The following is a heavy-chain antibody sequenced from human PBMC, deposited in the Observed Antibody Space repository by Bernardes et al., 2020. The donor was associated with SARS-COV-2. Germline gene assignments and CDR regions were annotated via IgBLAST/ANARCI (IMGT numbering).Heavy chain of an antibody. CDR3: ARLSGLSGCDY. CDR2: IYPGDSET. CDR1: GYTFSNYF. Sequence: GGSLKISCQGSGYTFSNYFIVWVRQMPGKGLEWMGIIYPGDSETRYSPSFQGQVTISADKSINTAYLQWSSLKASDSGMYFCARLSGLSGCDYWGPGALVTVSS. D-gene: IGHD6-19*01. V-gene: IGHV5-51*01. J-gene: IGHJ4*02.